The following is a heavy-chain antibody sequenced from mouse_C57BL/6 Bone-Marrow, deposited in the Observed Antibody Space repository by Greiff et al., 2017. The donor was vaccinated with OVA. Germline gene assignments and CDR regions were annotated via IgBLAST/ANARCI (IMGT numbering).Heavy chain of an antibody. J-gene: IGHJ4*01. CDR2: IYPGSGNT. CDR1: GYSFTSYY. Sequence: QVQLQQSGPELVKPGASVKISCKASGYSFTSYYIHWVKQRPGQGLEWIGWIYPGSGNTKYNEKFKGKATLTADTSSSTAYMQLSSLTSEDSAVYYCARWGGYYAMDYWGQGTSVTVSS. V-gene: IGHV1-66*01. CDR3: ARWGGYYAMDY.